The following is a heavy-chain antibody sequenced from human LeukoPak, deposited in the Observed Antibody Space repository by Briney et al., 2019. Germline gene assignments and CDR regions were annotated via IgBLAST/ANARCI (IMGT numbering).Heavy chain of an antibody. CDR3: TARDGYLGY. Sequence: GGSLRLSCAASGFSFSSSAMHWVRQAPGKGLEWVGHIRSSTHSDATAYAASVKGRFTISRDDSKNTAYLQMDSLIPEDTAVYYCTARDGYLGYWGQGTLVTVSS. V-gene: IGHV3-73*01. CDR2: IRSSTHSDAT. CDR1: GFSFSSSA. D-gene: IGHD5-24*01. J-gene: IGHJ4*02.